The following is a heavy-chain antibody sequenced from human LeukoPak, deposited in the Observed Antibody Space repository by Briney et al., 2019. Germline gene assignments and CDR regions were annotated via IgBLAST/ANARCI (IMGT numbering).Heavy chain of an antibody. CDR1: GYTFTGYY. J-gene: IGHJ4*02. CDR3: ATEPKYTQWGDY. D-gene: IGHD1-26*01. Sequence: ASVKVSCKASGYTFTGYYMHWVRQAPGQGLEWMGWINPNSGGTNYAQKFQGRVTMTRDTSISTAYMELSSLRSEDTAVYYCATEPKYTQWGDYWGQGTLVTVSS. CDR2: INPNSGGT. V-gene: IGHV1-2*02.